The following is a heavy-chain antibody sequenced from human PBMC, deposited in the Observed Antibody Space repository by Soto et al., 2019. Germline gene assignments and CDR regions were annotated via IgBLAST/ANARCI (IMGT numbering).Heavy chain of an antibody. Sequence: SLRLSCAASGFTFSSYGMHWVRQAPGKGLEWVAVISYDGSNKYYADSVKGRFTISRDNSKNTLYLQMNSLRAEDTAVYYCAKGPYYYDSSGYYSFDYWGQGTLVTVSS. V-gene: IGHV3-30*18. CDR2: ISYDGSNK. CDR1: GFTFSSYG. D-gene: IGHD3-22*01. J-gene: IGHJ4*02. CDR3: AKGPYYYDSSGYYSFDY.